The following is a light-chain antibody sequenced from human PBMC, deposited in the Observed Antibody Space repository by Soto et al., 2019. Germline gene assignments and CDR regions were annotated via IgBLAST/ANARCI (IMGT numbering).Light chain of an antibody. J-gene: IGKJ4*01. V-gene: IGKV1-27*01. CDR3: QKYNSAPLT. CDR1: LPISNY. Sequence: IQMTHSPSSLYASVDGRITITYRASLPISNYLAWYQQKPGKIPNLLIYAASTLQAGVPSRFSGSGSGTDFTLTISSLQPEDVAAYYCQKYNSAPLTFGGRAKVDIK. CDR2: AAS.